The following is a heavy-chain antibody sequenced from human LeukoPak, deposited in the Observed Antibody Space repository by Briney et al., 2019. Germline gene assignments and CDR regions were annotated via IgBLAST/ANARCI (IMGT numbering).Heavy chain of an antibody. V-gene: IGHV3-21*01. J-gene: IGHJ6*02. D-gene: IGHD3-9*01. CDR1: GFTFSSYS. CDR2: ISSSSSYI. CDR3: ARDRLSGILTGYYRGDYYYGMDV. Sequence: GGSLRLSCAASGFTFSSYSMNWVRQAPGKGLEWVSSISSSSSYIYYADSVKGRFTISRDNAKNTVYLQMNTPRVEDTAVYYCARDRLSGILTGYYRGDYYYGMDVWGQGTTVTVSS.